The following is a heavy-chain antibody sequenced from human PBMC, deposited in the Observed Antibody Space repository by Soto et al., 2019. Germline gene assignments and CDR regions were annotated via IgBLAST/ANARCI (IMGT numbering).Heavy chain of an antibody. CDR1: GGSFSGYY. Sequence: PSETLSLTCAVYGGSFSGYYWSWIRQPPGKGLEWIGEINHSGSTNYNPSLKSRVTISVDTSKNQFSLKLSSVTAADTAVYYCACSYDYGSGSHDDYYYGMDVWGQGTTVT. D-gene: IGHD3-10*01. CDR2: INHSGST. CDR3: ACSYDYGSGSHDDYYYGMDV. V-gene: IGHV4-34*01. J-gene: IGHJ6*02.